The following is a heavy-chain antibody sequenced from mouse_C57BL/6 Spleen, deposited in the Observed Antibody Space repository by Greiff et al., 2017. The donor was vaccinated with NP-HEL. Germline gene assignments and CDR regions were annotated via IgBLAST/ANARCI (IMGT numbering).Heavy chain of an antibody. Sequence: EVKLMESGEGLVKPGGSLKLSCAASGFTFSSYAMSWVRQTPEKRLEWVAYISSGGDYIYYADTVKGRFTISRDNARNPLYLQMSSLKSEDTAMYYCTSEGSSPFAYWGQGTLVTVSA. V-gene: IGHV5-9-1*02. D-gene: IGHD1-1*01. CDR3: TSEGSSPFAY. J-gene: IGHJ3*01. CDR1: GFTFSSYA. CDR2: ISSGGDYI.